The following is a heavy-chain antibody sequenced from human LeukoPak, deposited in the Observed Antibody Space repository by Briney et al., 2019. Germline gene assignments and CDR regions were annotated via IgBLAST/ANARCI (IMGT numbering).Heavy chain of an antibody. D-gene: IGHD3-10*01. CDR1: GFTVSSNY. V-gene: IGHV3-53*01. CDR2: IYSGGST. Sequence: GGSLRLSCAASGFTVSSNYMSWVRQAPGKGLEWVSVIYSGGSTYYADSVKGRFTISRDNSKNTLHLQMSSLRAEDTAVYYCAKDLGAGGGSVFDSWGQGTLVTVSS. J-gene: IGHJ4*02. CDR3: AKDLGAGGGSVFDS.